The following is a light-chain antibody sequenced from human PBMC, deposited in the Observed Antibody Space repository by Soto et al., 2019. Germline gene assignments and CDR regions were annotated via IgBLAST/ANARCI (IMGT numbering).Light chain of an antibody. CDR1: SSNIGSNT. V-gene: IGLV1-44*01. CDR2: SNN. Sequence: QSALTQPPSASGTPGQSVTISCSGSSSNIGSNTVNWYQQLPGTAPKLLIYSNNQRPSGVPDRFSGSKSGTSASLAISGLQSEDEADYYCAAWDDSLNGYVFGTGTE. J-gene: IGLJ1*01. CDR3: AAWDDSLNGYV.